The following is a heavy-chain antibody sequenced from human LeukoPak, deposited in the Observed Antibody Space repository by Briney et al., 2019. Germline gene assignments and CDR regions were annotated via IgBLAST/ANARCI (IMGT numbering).Heavy chain of an antibody. CDR3: AKENPYDFWSGYSYYFDY. CDR1: GFTFSSYA. D-gene: IGHD3-3*01. V-gene: IGHV3-23*01. J-gene: IGHJ4*02. CDR2: ISGSGGST. Sequence: GGSLRLSCAASGFTFSSYAMSWVRQAPGKGLEWVSAISGSGGSTYYADSVKGRFTISRDNSKNTLYLQMNSLRAEDTAVYYCAKENPYDFWSGYSYYFDYWGQGALVTVSS.